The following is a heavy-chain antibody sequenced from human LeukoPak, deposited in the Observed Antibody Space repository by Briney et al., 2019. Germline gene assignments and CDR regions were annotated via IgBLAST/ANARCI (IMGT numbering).Heavy chain of an antibody. CDR1: GFTFSSYG. CDR2: ISSSSSYI. Sequence: PGGSLRLSCAASGFTFSSYGMTWVRQAPGKGLEWVSSISSSSSYIYYADSVKGRFTISRDNAKNSLYLQMNSLRAEDTAVYYCARGVRAARPNFDYWGQGTLVTVSS. CDR3: ARGVRAARPNFDY. D-gene: IGHD6-6*01. V-gene: IGHV3-21*01. J-gene: IGHJ4*02.